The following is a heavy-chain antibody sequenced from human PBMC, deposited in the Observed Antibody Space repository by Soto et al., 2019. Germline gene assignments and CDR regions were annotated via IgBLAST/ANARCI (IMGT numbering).Heavy chain of an antibody. Sequence: QVQLQESGPGLVKPSETLSLTCTVSGGSVSSGSYYWSWIRQPPGKGLEWIGYIYYSGSTNYNPSLKSRVTISVDTSKNQFSLKLSSVTAADTAVYYCARASWRSNVSWGQGTLVTVSS. CDR3: ARASWRSNVS. V-gene: IGHV4-61*01. CDR2: IYYSGST. CDR1: GGSVSSGSYY. J-gene: IGHJ4*02. D-gene: IGHD3-10*02.